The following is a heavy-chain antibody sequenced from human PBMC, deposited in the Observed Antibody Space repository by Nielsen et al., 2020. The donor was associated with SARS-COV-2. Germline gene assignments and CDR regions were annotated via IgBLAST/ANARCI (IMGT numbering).Heavy chain of an antibody. Sequence: SLKISCAASGFTFDDCAMHWVRQAPGKGLEWVSGISWNSGSIGYADSVKGRFTISRDNAKNSLYLQMNSLRAEDTALYYCAKLAAAATDDAFDIWGQGTMVTVSS. V-gene: IGHV3-9*01. D-gene: IGHD6-13*01. J-gene: IGHJ3*02. CDR1: GFTFDDCA. CDR3: AKLAAAATDDAFDI. CDR2: ISWNSGSI.